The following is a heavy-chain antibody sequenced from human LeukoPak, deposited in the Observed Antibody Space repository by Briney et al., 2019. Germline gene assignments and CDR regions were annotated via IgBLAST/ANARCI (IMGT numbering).Heavy chain of an antibody. CDR1: GGSISSYY. D-gene: IGHD3-10*01. J-gene: IGHJ5*02. Sequence: SETLSLTCTVSGGSISSYYWSWIRQPPGKGLEWIGYIYYSGSTNYNPSLKSRVTISVDTSKNQFSLKLSSVTAADTAVYYCARAVAGELLWLGERGNWFDPWGQGTLVTVSS. V-gene: IGHV4-59*01. CDR2: IYYSGST. CDR3: ARAVAGELLWLGERGNWFDP.